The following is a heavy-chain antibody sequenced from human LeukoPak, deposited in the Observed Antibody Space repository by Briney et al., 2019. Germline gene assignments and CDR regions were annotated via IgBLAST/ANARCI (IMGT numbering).Heavy chain of an antibody. D-gene: IGHD3-10*01. CDR1: GGSFSGYY. V-gene: IGHV4-34*01. J-gene: IGHJ5*02. CDR3: AGGGFPYITMVRGVIGWFDP. CDR2: INHSGST. Sequence: SETLSLTCAVYGGSFSGYYWSWIRQPPGKGLEWIGEINHSGSTNYNPSLKSRVTISVDTSKNQFSLKLSSVTAADTAVYYCAGGGFPYITMVRGVIGWFDPWGQGTLVTVSS.